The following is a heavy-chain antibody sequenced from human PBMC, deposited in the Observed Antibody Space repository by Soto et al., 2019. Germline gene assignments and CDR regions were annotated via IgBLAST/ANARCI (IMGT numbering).Heavy chain of an antibody. CDR2: IYYSGST. V-gene: IGHV4-59*01. Sequence: PSETLSLTCTVSGGSISIYYWSWIRQPPGKGLEGIGYIYYSGSTNYNPSLKSRVTISVDTSKNQFSLKLSSVTAADTAVYYCARDHWAVADSSYFDYWGQGTLVTVSS. CDR3: ARDHWAVADSSYFDY. D-gene: IGHD6-19*01. CDR1: GGSISIYY. J-gene: IGHJ4*02.